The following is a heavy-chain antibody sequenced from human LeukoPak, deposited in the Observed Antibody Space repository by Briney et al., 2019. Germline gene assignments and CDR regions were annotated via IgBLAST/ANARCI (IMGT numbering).Heavy chain of an antibody. CDR3: ARHASGDNGNAFDI. D-gene: IGHD4-17*01. J-gene: IGHJ3*02. CDR1: GGSISSYY. CDR2: IYYSGST. V-gene: IGHV4-59*08. Sequence: SETLSLTCTVSGGSISSYYWSWIWQPPGKGLEWIGYIYYSGSTNYNPSLKSRVTISVDTSKNHFSLKLNSVTAADTAVYYCARHASGDNGNAFDIWGQGTMVTVS.